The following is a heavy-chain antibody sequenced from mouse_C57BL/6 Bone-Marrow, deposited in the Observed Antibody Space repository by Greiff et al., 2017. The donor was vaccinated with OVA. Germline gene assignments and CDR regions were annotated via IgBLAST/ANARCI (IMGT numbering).Heavy chain of an antibody. J-gene: IGHJ3*01. V-gene: IGHV1-85*01. Sequence: QVQLQQSGPELVKPGASVKLSCKASGYTFTSYDINWVKQRPGPGLEWIGWIYPRDGSTKYNEKFKGKATLTVDTSSSTAYMELHSLTSEDSAVYFCARWNGYIWFAYWGQGTLVTVSA. D-gene: IGHD2-2*01. CDR2: IYPRDGST. CDR3: ARWNGYIWFAY. CDR1: GYTFTSYD.